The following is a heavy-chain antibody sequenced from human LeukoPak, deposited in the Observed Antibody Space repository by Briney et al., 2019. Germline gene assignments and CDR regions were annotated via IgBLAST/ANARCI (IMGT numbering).Heavy chain of an antibody. D-gene: IGHD4-17*01. CDR1: GLTVSDNY. CDR2: IHNAVTI. V-gene: IGHV3-53*01. Sequence: PGGSLRLSCAASGLTVSDNYINWVRQAPGKGLEWVSVIHNAVTIHYADSVKGRFTISSDNSKNTVYFQMNSLRAEDTAVYYCILTTVTTSIEYWGPGTLVTASP. CDR3: ILTTVTTSIEY. J-gene: IGHJ4*02.